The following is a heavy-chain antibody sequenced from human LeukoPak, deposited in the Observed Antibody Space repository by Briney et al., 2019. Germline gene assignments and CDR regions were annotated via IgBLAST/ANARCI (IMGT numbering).Heavy chain of an antibody. J-gene: IGHJ6*02. V-gene: IGHV1-18*01. CDR2: ISAYNGNT. D-gene: IGHD3-9*01. Sequence: GASVKVSCKASGYTFTSYGISWVRQAPGQGLEWMGWISAYNGNTNYAQKLQGRVTMTTDTSTSTAYIELRSLRSDDTAVYYCARLSVLRYFDWLLSDYGMDVWGQGTTVTVSS. CDR3: ARLSVLRYFDWLLSDYGMDV. CDR1: GYTFTSYG.